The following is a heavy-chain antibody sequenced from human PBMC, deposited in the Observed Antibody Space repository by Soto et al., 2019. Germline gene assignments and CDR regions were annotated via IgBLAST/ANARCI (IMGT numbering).Heavy chain of an antibody. CDR3: SRDDSDWFFN. CDR2: ISSSGSTI. J-gene: IGHJ4*02. D-gene: IGHD3-9*01. Sequence: GGSLRLSCAASGFTFSDYYMSWIRQAPGKGLEWVSYISSSGSTIYYADSVKGRFTISRDNAKNSLYLQMNSLESEDTAVYYCSRDDSDWFFNWGRGTLVTVSS. CDR1: GFTFSDYY. V-gene: IGHV3-11*01.